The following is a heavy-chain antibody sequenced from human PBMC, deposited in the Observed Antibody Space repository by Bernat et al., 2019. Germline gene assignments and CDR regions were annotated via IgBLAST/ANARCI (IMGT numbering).Heavy chain of an antibody. Sequence: QVQLVESGGGLVKPGGSLRLSCAASGFTFSDYYMSWIRQAPGKGLEWVSYISSSSSYTNYADSVKGQFTISRDNAKNSLYLQMNSLRAEDTAVYYCARDGTDTVNDYWGQGTLVTVSS. D-gene: IGHD4-17*01. CDR1: GFTFSDYY. J-gene: IGHJ4*02. CDR2: ISSSSSYT. V-gene: IGHV3-11*06. CDR3: ARDGTDTVNDY.